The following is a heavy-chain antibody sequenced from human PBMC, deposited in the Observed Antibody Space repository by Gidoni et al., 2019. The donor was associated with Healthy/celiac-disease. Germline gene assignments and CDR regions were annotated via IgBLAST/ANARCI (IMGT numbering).Heavy chain of an antibody. J-gene: IGHJ4*02. V-gene: IGHV3-30-3*01. CDR3: ARGGLYYYDSSGYYSFDY. Sequence: QVQLVESGGGVVQPVRSLRLSSAASGFTFSRYARHWFRQAPGKGLEWVAVISYDGSNKYYADSVKGRFTISRDKSKNTLYLQMNSLRAEDTAVYYCARGGLYYYDSSGYYSFDYWGQGTLVTVSA. CDR2: ISYDGSNK. D-gene: IGHD3-22*01. CDR1: GFTFSRYA.